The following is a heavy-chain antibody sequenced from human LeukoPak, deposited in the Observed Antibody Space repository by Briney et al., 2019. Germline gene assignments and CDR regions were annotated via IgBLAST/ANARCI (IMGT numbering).Heavy chain of an antibody. CDR1: DGSFSGYY. Sequence: SETLSLTCAVDDGSFSGYYWSWIRQPAGKGLEWIKEINHRGSTNYNPSLKSRVTISVDTSKNQFSLKLSSVTAADTAVYYCARQYGSGSYLWFDPWGQGTLVTVSS. CDR3: ARQYGSGSYLWFDP. D-gene: IGHD3-10*01. J-gene: IGHJ5*02. V-gene: IGHV4-34*01. CDR2: INHRGST.